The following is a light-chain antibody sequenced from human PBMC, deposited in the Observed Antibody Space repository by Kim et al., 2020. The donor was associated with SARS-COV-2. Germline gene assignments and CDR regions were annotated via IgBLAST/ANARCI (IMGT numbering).Light chain of an antibody. CDR3: QQYYNYPLA. V-gene: IGKV1-8*01. CDR2: AAS. CDR1: QGISSY. J-gene: IGKJ4*01. Sequence: AIRITQSPSSLSASTGDRVTITCRASQGISSYLAWYQQKPGKAPKLLIYAASTLQSGVPSRFSGSGSGTDFTLTISCLQSEDFATYYCQQYYNYPLAFGRGTKVDIK.